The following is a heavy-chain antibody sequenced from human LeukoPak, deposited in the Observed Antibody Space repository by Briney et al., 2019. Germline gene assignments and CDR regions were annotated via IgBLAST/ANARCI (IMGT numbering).Heavy chain of an antibody. Sequence: GGSLRLSCAASGFTFSCYGMHWVRQAPGKGLEWVAVIWYDESNKYYADSVKGRFTISRDDSKNTLFLQMNSLRGEDTAVYYCARDGDYEDAFDVWGQGTMVTVSS. D-gene: IGHD3-22*01. J-gene: IGHJ3*01. CDR3: ARDGDYEDAFDV. CDR1: GFTFSCYG. V-gene: IGHV3-30*19. CDR2: IWYDESNK.